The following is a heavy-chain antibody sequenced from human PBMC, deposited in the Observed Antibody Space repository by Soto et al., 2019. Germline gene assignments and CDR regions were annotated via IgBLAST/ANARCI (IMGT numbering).Heavy chain of an antibody. J-gene: IGHJ5*02. CDR2: IYYSGST. Sequence: PSETLSLTCTVSGGSISSYYWSWIRQPPGKGLEWIGYIYYSGSTNYNPSLKSRVTISVDTSKNHFSLKLSSVTAADTAVYYCARSEYCGGDCYFISWFDPWGQGTLVTVSS. CDR1: GGSISSYY. V-gene: IGHV4-59*08. D-gene: IGHD2-21*02. CDR3: ARSEYCGGDCYFISWFDP.